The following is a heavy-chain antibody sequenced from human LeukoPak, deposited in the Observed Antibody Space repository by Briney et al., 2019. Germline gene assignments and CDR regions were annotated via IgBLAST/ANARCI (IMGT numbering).Heavy chain of an antibody. CDR1: GGSFSGYY. D-gene: IGHD2-2*01. CDR3: APENIVVVPAAAYNWFDP. CDR2: INHGGST. V-gene: IGHV4-34*01. J-gene: IGHJ5*02. Sequence: SETLSLTCAVYGGSFSGYYWSWIRQPPGKGLEWIGEINHGGSTNYNPSLKSRVTISVDTSKNQFSLKLSSVTAADTAVYYCAPENIVVVPAAAYNWFDPWGQGTLVTVSS.